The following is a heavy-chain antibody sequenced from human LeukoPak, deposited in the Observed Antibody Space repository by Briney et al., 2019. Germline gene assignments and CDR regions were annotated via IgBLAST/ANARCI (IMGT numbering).Heavy chain of an antibody. CDR2: IIPIFGTA. D-gene: IGHD3-22*01. CDR3: ASGADSSGYPYCFDY. J-gene: IGHJ4*02. Sequence: SVKVSCKASGGTFISYAISWVRQAPGQGLEWMGGIIPIFGTANYAQKFQGRVTITADESTSTAYMELSSLRSEDTAVYYCASGADSSGYPYCFDYWGQGTLVTVSS. CDR1: GGTFISYA. V-gene: IGHV1-69*13.